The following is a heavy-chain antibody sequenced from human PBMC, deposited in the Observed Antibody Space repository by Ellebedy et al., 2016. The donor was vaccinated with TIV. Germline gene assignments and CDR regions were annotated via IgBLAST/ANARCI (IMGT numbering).Heavy chain of an antibody. J-gene: IGHJ6*02. Sequence: ASVKVSXXASGYTFSNYYMHWVRQVPGQGLEWLGIINPGGGGTTYAQKFQGRVTITADKSTNTAFMELSSLRSEDTAVYYCARDLPCTSINCHRGDVWGQGTTVIVAS. CDR1: GYTFSNYY. CDR2: INPGGGGT. D-gene: IGHD2-8*01. V-gene: IGHV1-46*01. CDR3: ARDLPCTSINCHRGDV.